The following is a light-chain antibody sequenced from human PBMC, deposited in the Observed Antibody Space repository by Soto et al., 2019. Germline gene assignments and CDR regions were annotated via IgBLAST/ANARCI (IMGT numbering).Light chain of an antibody. CDR2: GAS. V-gene: IGKV3-15*01. CDR3: QQYNDWPRT. CDR1: QSVTTN. J-gene: IGKJ1*01. Sequence: EIVMTQSPATLSVSPGERATLSCRASQSVTTNLAWYQHKPGQAPRLLIYGASTRATGISARFSGSGPGTEFTLTISSPQSADFAVYFCQQYNDWPRTFGHGTKVEIK.